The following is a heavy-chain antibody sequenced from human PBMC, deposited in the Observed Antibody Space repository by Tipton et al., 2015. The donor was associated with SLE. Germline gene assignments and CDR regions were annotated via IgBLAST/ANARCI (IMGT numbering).Heavy chain of an antibody. J-gene: IGHJ4*02. D-gene: IGHD6-19*01. CDR2: ISASGGST. CDR1: GGTFSSYA. Sequence: VQLVQSGPEVKKPGSSVKVSCKASGGTFSSYAISWVRQAPGKGLEWVSGISASGGSTYYADSVKGRFTISRDNSKNTLYLQMNSLRAEDTAVYYCAQGGSGWLGGYFDYWGQGTLVTVSS. CDR3: AQGGSGWLGGYFDY. V-gene: IGHV3-23*04.